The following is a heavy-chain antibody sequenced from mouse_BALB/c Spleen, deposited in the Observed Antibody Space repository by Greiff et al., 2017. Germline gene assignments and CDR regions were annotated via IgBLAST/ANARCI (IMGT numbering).Heavy chain of an antibody. CDR3: ANYDGYYVFAY. J-gene: IGHJ3*01. Sequence: VKLEESGPGLVAPSQSLSITCTVSGFSLTSYGVHWVRQPPGKGLEWLGVIWAGGSTNYNSALMSRLSISKDNSKSQVFLKMNSLQTDDTAMYYCANYDGYYVFAYWGQGTLVTVSA. CDR2: IWAGGST. V-gene: IGHV2-9*02. D-gene: IGHD2-3*01. CDR1: GFSLTSYG.